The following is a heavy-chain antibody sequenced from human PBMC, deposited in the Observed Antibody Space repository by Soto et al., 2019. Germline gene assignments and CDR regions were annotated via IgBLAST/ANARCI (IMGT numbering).Heavy chain of an antibody. J-gene: IGHJ6*03. CDR3: ARSEAERATANFYPSAVAV. V-gene: IGHV1-69*06. CDR1: GGSFTTYA. CDR2: IIPGFGTV. Sequence: QVQLVQSGAEVKQPGSSVKVSCKASGGSFTTYAFSWVRQAPGQGLEWMGGIIPGFGTVEYVQKFVSRFSIPADKPTTTFSMELSRLTSEDTAIYYGARSEAERATANFYPSAVAVWGKGTTFTVPS. D-gene: IGHD5-18*01.